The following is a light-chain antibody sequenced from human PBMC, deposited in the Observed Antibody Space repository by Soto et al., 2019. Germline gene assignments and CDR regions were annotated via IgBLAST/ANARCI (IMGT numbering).Light chain of an antibody. CDR3: QPDDSSLRAYV. CDR2: GNN. Sequence: QSVLTQPPSVSGAPGQRVTISCTGSSSNIGAGHDVHWYRQLPGTAPKLLIYGNNNRPSGVPDRFSGSKSGTSASLAITGLQAEDEAYYYCQPDDSSLRAYVSATGSTATV. CDR1: SSNIGAGHD. V-gene: IGLV1-40*01. J-gene: IGLJ1*01.